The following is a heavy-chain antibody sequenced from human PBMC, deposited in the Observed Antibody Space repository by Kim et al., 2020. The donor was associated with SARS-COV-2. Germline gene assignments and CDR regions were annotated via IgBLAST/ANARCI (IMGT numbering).Heavy chain of an antibody. Sequence: YYNPSLKSRVTISVDTSKNQFALKLSSVTAADTAVYYCARHRGAADWFDPWGQGTLVTVSS. D-gene: IGHD6-13*01. CDR3: ARHRGAADWFDP. J-gene: IGHJ5*02. V-gene: IGHV4-39*01.